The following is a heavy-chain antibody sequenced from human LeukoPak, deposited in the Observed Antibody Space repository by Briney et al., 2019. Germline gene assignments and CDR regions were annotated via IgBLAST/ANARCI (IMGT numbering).Heavy chain of an antibody. Sequence: GGSLRLSCAASGFTFSSYGMHWVRQAPGKGLEWVAVISYDGSNKYYADSVKGRFTISRDNSKNTLYLQMNSLRAEDTAVYYYAKDRAVGVPAARPVEWGQGTLVTVSS. CDR3: AKDRAVGVPAARPVE. V-gene: IGHV3-30*18. CDR1: GFTFSSYG. D-gene: IGHD2-2*01. J-gene: IGHJ4*02. CDR2: ISYDGSNK.